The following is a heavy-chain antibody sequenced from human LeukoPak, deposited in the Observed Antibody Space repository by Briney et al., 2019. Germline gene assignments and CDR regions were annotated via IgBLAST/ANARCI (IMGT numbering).Heavy chain of an antibody. CDR3: ARLLGYCSGGSCYGMDF. D-gene: IGHD2-15*01. CDR2: IDPSDSYT. CDR1: GYSFTSYW. Sequence: PGESLRISCKGSGYSFTSYWISWVRQMPGKGLEWMGRIDPSDSYTNYSPSFQGHVTISVDRSISTAYLQWSSPKASDTAIYYCARLLGYCSGGSCYGMDFWGQGTLVTVSS. V-gene: IGHV5-10-1*01. J-gene: IGHJ4*02.